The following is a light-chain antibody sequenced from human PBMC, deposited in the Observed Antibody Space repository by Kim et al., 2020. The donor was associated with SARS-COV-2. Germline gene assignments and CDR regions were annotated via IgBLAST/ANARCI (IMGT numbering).Light chain of an antibody. J-gene: IGLJ1*01. CDR1: SSNIGSNY. Sequence: QSVLTQPPSASGTPGQRVTISCSGSSSNIGSNYVYWYQQLPETAPKLLIYRNNQRPSGVPDRFSGSKSGTSASLAISGLRSEDEADYYCAAWDDSLSVLFGTGTKVTVL. CDR2: RNN. V-gene: IGLV1-47*01. CDR3: AAWDDSLSVL.